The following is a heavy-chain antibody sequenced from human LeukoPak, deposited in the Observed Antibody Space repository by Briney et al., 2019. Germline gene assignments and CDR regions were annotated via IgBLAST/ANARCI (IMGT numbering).Heavy chain of an antibody. J-gene: IGHJ4*02. CDR3: ARDLSHYDILTGYPTPFGY. CDR1: GYTFTGYY. Sequence: GASVKVSCKASGYTFTGYYMHWVRQAPGQGLEWMGWINPNSGGTNYAQKFQGWVTMTRDTSISTAYMELSRLRSDDTAVYYCARDLSHYDILTGYPTPFGYWGQGTLVTVSS. V-gene: IGHV1-2*04. D-gene: IGHD3-9*01. CDR2: INPNSGGT.